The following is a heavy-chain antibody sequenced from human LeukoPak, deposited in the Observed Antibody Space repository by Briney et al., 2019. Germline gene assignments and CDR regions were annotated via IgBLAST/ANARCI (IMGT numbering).Heavy chain of an antibody. D-gene: IGHD6-13*01. J-gene: IGHJ6*02. Sequence: SETLSLTCTVSGGSTSGSYWSWVRQPPGKGLQWIVYIHYTGSTDYNPSLKSRVTISIDTRKNQVSLGLTSVTAAGTAVYYGATTGYGRANYGMDVWGQGTTVTVSS. CDR2: IHYTGST. CDR3: ATTGYGRANYGMDV. CDR1: GGSTSGSY. V-gene: IGHV4-59*01.